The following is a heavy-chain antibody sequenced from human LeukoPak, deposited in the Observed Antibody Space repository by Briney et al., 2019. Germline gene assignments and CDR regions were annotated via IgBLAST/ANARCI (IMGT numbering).Heavy chain of an antibody. CDR1: SLIFSHAW. CDR3: TKNTGDFDI. D-gene: IGHD4-17*01. J-gene: IGHJ3*02. CDR2: VKSVAEGGAS. V-gene: IGHV3-15*07. Sequence: GGSLRLSCVFPSLIFSHAWMNWVRQAPGKGLEWVGRVKSVAEGGASEYGTPVKGRFTISRDDSKKTVYLQMHNLSTEDAALYYCTKNTGDFDIWGQGTMVIVSS.